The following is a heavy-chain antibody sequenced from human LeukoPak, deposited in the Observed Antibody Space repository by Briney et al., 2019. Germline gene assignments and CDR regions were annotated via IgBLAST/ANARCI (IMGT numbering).Heavy chain of an antibody. J-gene: IGHJ3*02. V-gene: IGHV4-30-2*01. CDR1: GGSISSGGYY. Sequence: SETLSLTCTVSGGSISSGGYYWSWIRQPPGKGLEWIGYIYHSGSTYYNPSLKSRVTISVDRSKNQFSLKLSSVTAADTAVYYCAGLTITSYAFDIWGQGTMVTVSS. CDR3: AGLTITSYAFDI. CDR2: IYHSGST. D-gene: IGHD5-24*01.